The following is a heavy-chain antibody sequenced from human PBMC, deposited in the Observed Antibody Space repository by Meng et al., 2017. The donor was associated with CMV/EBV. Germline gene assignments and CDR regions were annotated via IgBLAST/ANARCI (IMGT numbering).Heavy chain of an antibody. CDR1: GGSISSSSYY. D-gene: IGHD3-9*01. Sequence: SETLSLTCTVSGGSISSSSYYWGWIRQPPGKGLEWIGSIYYSGSTYYNPSLKSRVTISVDTSKNQFSLKLSSVTAADTAVYYCARVSGYFDWLLYENWFDPWGQGTLVTVSS. J-gene: IGHJ5*02. CDR2: IYYSGST. V-gene: IGHV4-39*07. CDR3: ARVSGYFDWLLYENWFDP.